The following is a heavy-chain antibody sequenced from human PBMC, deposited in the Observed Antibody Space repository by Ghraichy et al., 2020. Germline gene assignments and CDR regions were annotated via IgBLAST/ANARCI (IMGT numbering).Heavy chain of an antibody. CDR2: INHGGST. J-gene: IGHJ4*02. D-gene: IGHD3-3*02. Sequence: SETLSLTCAVYGGSFSGYYWSLIRQPPGKGLEWIGEINHGGSTNYNQSLKSRVTISVDTSKNQFSLKVSSVTAADTAVYYCARGLGISRSSTVSGYFDYWGQGTLVTVSS. CDR1: GGSFSGYY. CDR3: ARGLGISRSSTVSGYFDY. V-gene: IGHV4-34*01.